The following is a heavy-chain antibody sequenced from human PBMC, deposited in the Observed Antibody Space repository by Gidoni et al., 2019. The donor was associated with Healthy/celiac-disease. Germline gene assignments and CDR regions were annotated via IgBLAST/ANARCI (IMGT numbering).Heavy chain of an antibody. J-gene: IGHJ3*02. V-gene: IGHV3-64*02. CDR3: ARSRGGYYDSSGYYFDAFDI. CDR1: GFTFSSYA. Sequence: EVQLVESGEGLVQPGGSLSLSCASSGFTFSSYAMHWVRQAPGKGLEYVSAISSNGGSTYYADSVKGRFTISRDNSKNTLYLQMGSLRAEDMAVYYCARSRGGYYDSSGYYFDAFDIWGQGTMVTVSS. CDR2: ISSNGGST. D-gene: IGHD3-22*01.